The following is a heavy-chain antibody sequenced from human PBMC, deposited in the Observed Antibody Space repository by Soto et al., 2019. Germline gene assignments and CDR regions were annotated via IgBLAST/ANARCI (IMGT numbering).Heavy chain of an antibody. CDR2: FDPEDGET. V-gene: IGHV1-24*01. J-gene: IGHJ5*02. D-gene: IGHD3-10*01. CDR3: AIGGSGSYMYRSWFDP. CDR1: GYTLTELS. Sequence: ASVKVSCKVSGYTLTELSMHWVRQAPGKGLEWMGGFDPEDGETIYAQKFQGRVTMTEDTSTDTAYMELGSLRSEDTAVYYCAIGGSGSYMYRSWFDPWGQGTLVTVSS.